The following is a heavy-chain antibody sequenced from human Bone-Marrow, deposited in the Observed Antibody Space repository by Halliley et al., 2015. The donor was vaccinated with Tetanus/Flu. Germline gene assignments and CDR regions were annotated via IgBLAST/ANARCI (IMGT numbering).Heavy chain of an antibody. V-gene: IGHV4-30-4*01. CDR3: ARGVMGNNSEYYGMDV. D-gene: IGHD3-16*01. Sequence: TLSLTCAVSGDSISNSDYYWSWIRQTPGKGLEWIGYMYYSGSTYSNPSFKSRVFISVDMSKNQFSLNLNSVTAADTAVYYCARGVMGNNSEYYGMDVWGHGTTLTVAS. CDR1: GDSISNSDYY. CDR2: MYYSGST. J-gene: IGHJ6*02.